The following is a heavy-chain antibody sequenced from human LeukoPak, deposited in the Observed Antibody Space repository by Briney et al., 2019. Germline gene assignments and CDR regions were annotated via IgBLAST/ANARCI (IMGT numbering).Heavy chain of an antibody. CDR2: MKGDGSDI. D-gene: IGHD7-27*01. CDR1: GFTFSSYW. Sequence: HPGGSLRLSCVASGFTFSSYWMYWVRHDPGRGLVWVSGMKGDGSDITYADSVKGRFTISRDNAKNTVYLQMNSLRAEDTGVYYCARDLRAPPGYWGQGTLVTVSS. CDR3: ARDLRAPPGY. J-gene: IGHJ4*02. V-gene: IGHV3-74*01.